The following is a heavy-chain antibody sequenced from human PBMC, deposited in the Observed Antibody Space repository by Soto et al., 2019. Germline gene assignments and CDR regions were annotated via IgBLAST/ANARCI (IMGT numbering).Heavy chain of an antibody. CDR1: GFTFSNYD. J-gene: IGHJ3*02. Sequence: HPGGSLRLSCAASGFTFSNYDMHWVRQAPGKGLEWVSAISGSGGSTYYADSVKGRFTISRDNSKNTLYLQMNSLRAEDTAVYYCAKDLALGIYYDSSGYYPDAFDIWGQGTMVTVSS. V-gene: IGHV3-23*01. CDR3: AKDLALGIYYDSSGYYPDAFDI. CDR2: ISGSGGST. D-gene: IGHD3-22*01.